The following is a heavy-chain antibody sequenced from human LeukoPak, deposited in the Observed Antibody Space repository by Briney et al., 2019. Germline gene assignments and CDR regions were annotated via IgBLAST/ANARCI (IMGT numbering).Heavy chain of an antibody. J-gene: IGHJ4*02. CDR1: GFTFSSYA. Sequence: PGGSLRLSCAASGFTFSSYAMHWVRQAPGKGLEWVAVISYDGSNKYYADSVKGRFTISRDNAKNSLYLQMNSLRAEDTAVYYCARDLYRIVVVPHYFDFWGQGTPVTVSS. V-gene: IGHV3-30*04. CDR2: ISYDGSNK. D-gene: IGHD3-22*01. CDR3: ARDLYRIVVVPHYFDF.